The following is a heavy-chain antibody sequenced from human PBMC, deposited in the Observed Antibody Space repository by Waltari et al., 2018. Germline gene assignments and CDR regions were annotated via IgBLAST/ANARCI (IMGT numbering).Heavy chain of an antibody. CDR1: GYTFSDYY. V-gene: IGHV1-2*02. Sequence: QVQLEQSATEVKRPGASLKVSCKTSGYTFSDYYLHWVRQAPGKGLGWMGWINPDNGKTTFAQKFQGRVTLTSATSVNTVYMELPSLTADDTAVYYCARGPYYYYYHMDAWGQGTTVTVSS. CDR2: INPDNGKT. CDR3: ARGPYYYYYHMDA. J-gene: IGHJ6*03.